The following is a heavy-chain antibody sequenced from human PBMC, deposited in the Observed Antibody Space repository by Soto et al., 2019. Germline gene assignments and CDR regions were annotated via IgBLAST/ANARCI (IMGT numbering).Heavy chain of an antibody. J-gene: IGHJ4*02. V-gene: IGHV1-69*13. Sequence: SVKVSCNASGGSFSNFVISWVRQAPGQGLEWMGGNIPIFGTANYAQKFQGRVTIIADESTGTTYMELPSLRSEDTAVYYCARAPILVGETTYENYFDYWGQGTLVTVSS. CDR3: ARAPILVGETTYENYFDY. CDR1: GGSFSNFV. CDR2: NIPIFGTA. D-gene: IGHD2-21*01.